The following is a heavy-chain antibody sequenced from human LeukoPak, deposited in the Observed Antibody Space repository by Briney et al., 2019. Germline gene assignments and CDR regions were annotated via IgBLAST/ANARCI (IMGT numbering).Heavy chain of an antibody. CDR1: EYRFPNYC. Sequence: GESLQISFKRSEYRFPNYCIGWVRPMPGKGVEGMGIIYPDDSDTRYSPSFQGQVTISADKSISTAYLQWSSLKASDTAMYYCAIGRGGQQLGDYWGQGTLVTVSS. V-gene: IGHV5-51*01. CDR2: IYPDDSDT. D-gene: IGHD6-13*01. CDR3: AIGRGGQQLGDY. J-gene: IGHJ4*02.